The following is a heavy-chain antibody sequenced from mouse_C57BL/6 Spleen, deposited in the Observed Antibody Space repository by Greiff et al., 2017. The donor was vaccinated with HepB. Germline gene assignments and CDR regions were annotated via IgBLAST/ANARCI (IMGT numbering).Heavy chain of an antibody. CDR3: ARWDWDAWFAY. V-gene: IGHV1-22*01. CDR1: GYTFTDYN. D-gene: IGHD4-1*01. CDR2: INPNNGGT. J-gene: IGHJ3*01. Sequence: LVKPGASVKMSCKASGYTFTDYNMHWVKQSHGKSLEWIGYINPNNGGTSYNQKFKGKATLTVNKSSSTAYMELRSLTSEDSAVYYCARWDWDAWFAYWGQGTLDTVSA.